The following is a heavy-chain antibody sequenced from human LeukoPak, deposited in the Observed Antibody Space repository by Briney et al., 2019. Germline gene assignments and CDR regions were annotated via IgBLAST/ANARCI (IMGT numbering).Heavy chain of an antibody. CDR2: IKEDGNKK. CDR3: ARGEAFCDY. CDR1: GFTFSRYW. J-gene: IGHJ4*02. Sequence: GGSLRLSCAASGFTFSRYWMTWVRQAPGKGLEWVANIKEDGNKKHYVDSVKGRFTISRDNAKNSLYLEMNSLRPEDTAVYFCARGEAFCDYWGQGARVTVSS. V-gene: IGHV3-7*05.